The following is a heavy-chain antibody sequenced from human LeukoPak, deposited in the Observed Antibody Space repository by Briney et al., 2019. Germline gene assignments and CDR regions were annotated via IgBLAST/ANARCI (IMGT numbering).Heavy chain of an antibody. V-gene: IGHV3-23*01. J-gene: IGHJ6*03. Sequence: GGSLRLSCAASGFTFSSYAMSWVRQAPGKGLEWVSAISGSGGSTYYADSVKGRFAISRDNSKNTLYLQMNSLRAEDTAVYYCAKAPATTISPFYYYYYMDVWGKGTTVTVSS. D-gene: IGHD1-14*01. CDR2: ISGSGGST. CDR1: GFTFSSYA. CDR3: AKAPATTISPFYYYYYMDV.